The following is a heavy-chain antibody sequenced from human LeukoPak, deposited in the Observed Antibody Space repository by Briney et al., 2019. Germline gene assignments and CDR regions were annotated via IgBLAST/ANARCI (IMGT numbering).Heavy chain of an antibody. V-gene: IGHV1-18*01. CDR1: GYTFTNYG. CDR3: ATEGGWQPNDYGDRVY. Sequence: ASVKVSCKASGYTFTNYGITWVRQAPGQGLEWMGWISPYNGNTNYAQKFQGRATMTPDISTRTAYMELRNLRSDDTALYYCATEGGWQPNDYGDRVYWGQGTLVTVSS. CDR2: ISPYNGNT. J-gene: IGHJ4*02. D-gene: IGHD4-17*01.